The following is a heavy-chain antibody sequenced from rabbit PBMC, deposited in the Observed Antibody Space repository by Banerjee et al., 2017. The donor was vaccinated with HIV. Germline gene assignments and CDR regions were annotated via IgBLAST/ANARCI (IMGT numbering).Heavy chain of an antibody. Sequence: QEQLEESGGGLVKPGASLTLTCTASGFSFSNGYDMCWVRQAPGKGLEWIACIHGGSSGNTYYASWAKGRFTISKTSSTTVTLQLNSLTAADTATYFCARDLYALYTANGVPNLWGPGTL. CDR2: IHGGSSGNT. CDR1: GFSFSNGYD. V-gene: IGHV1S45*01. J-gene: IGHJ4*01. D-gene: IGHD1-1*01. CDR3: ARDLYALYTANGVPNL.